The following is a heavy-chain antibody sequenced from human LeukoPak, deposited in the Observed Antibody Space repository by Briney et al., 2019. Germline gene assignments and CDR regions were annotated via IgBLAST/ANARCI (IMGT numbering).Heavy chain of an antibody. Sequence: SETLSLTCTVSGGSISYYYWSWIRQPPGKGLEWIGYIYYSGSTNYSSSLKSRVTISVDTSKNQFPLKLSSVTAADTAVYYCARVRSWYYGMDVWGQGTTVTVSS. CDR1: GGSISYYY. J-gene: IGHJ6*02. D-gene: IGHD3-16*02. V-gene: IGHV4-59*01. CDR3: ARVRSWYYGMDV. CDR2: IYYSGST.